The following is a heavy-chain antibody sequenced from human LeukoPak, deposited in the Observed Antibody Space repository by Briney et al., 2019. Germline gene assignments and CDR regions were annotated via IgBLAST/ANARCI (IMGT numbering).Heavy chain of an antibody. CDR3: ARLIVAAAFEYYFDY. Sequence: GGSLRLSCAASGFTFSSYWMSWVRQAPGKGLEWVANIKQDGSEKYYVDSVKGRFTISRDNAKNSLYLQMNSLRAEDTAVYYCARLIVAAAFEYYFDYWGQGTLVTVSS. J-gene: IGHJ4*02. D-gene: IGHD6-13*01. CDR2: IKQDGSEK. V-gene: IGHV3-7*01. CDR1: GFTFSSYW.